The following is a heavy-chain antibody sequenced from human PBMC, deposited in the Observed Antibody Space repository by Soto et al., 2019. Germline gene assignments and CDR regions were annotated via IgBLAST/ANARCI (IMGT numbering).Heavy chain of an antibody. V-gene: IGHV4-30-2*01. J-gene: IGHJ3*02. CDR2: IYHSGST. Sequence: ASETLSLTCAVSGGSISSGGYSWSWIRQPPGKGLEWIGYIYHSGSTYYNPSLKSRVTISVDRSKNQFSLKLSSVTAADTAVYYCARDSRDCSGGSCYSVYAFDIWGQGTMVTVSS. D-gene: IGHD2-15*01. CDR1: GGSISSGGYS. CDR3: ARDSRDCSGGSCYSVYAFDI.